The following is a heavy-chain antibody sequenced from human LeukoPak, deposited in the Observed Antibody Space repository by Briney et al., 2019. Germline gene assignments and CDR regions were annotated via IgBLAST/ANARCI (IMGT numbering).Heavy chain of an antibody. V-gene: IGHV1-18*01. CDR2: ISAYNGNT. CDR3: ARDVTYYDFWSGYYHFDY. CDR1: GYTFNSYG. J-gene: IGHJ4*02. Sequence: GASVKVSCKASGYTFNSYGISWVRQAPGQGLEWMGWISAYNGNTNYAHKLQGRVTMTTDTSTSTAYMELRSLRSDDTAVYYCARDVTYYDFWSGYYHFDYWGQGTLVTVSS. D-gene: IGHD3-3*01.